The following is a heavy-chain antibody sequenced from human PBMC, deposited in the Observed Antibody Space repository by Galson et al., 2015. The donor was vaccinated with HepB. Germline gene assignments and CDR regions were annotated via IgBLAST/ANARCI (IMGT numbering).Heavy chain of an antibody. CDR1: GFTFSSYG. CDR2: ISYDGSNK. Sequence: SLRLSCAASGFTFSSYGMHWVRQAPGKGLEWVAVISYDGSNKYYADSVKGRFTISRDNSKNTLYLQMNSLRAEDTAVYYCAKDPRGSGYGGFDYWGQGTLVTVSS. J-gene: IGHJ4*02. V-gene: IGHV3-30*18. CDR3: AKDPRGSGYGGFDY. D-gene: IGHD5-12*01.